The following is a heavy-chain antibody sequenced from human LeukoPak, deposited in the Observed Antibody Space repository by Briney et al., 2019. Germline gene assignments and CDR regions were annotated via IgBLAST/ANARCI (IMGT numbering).Heavy chain of an antibody. V-gene: IGHV3-53*01. CDR2: IYSGGGT. J-gene: IGHJ6*03. CDR1: GFNVSRKY. D-gene: IGHD1-20*01. Sequence: PGGSLRLSCAASGFNVSRKYMSWVRQAPGKGLEWVSVIYSGGGTYYADSVKGRFTISRDNAKNTLYLQMNSLRAEDTAVYYCARDITGYMDVWGKGTTVTVSS. CDR3: ARDITGYMDV.